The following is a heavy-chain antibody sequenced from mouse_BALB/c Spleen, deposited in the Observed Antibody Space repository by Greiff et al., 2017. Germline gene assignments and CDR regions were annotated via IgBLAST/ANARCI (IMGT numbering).Heavy chain of an antibody. CDR3: ARWLLRYFDV. J-gene: IGHJ1*01. CDR2: ISSGGGST. V-gene: IGHV5-12-1*01. Sequence: EVKLMESGGGLVKPGGSLKLSCAASGFAFSSYDMSWVRQTPEKRLEWVAYISSGGGSTYYPDTVKGRFTISRDNAKNTLYLQMSSLKSEDTAMYYCARWLLRYFDVWGAGTTVTVSS. D-gene: IGHD2-3*01. CDR1: GFAFSSYD.